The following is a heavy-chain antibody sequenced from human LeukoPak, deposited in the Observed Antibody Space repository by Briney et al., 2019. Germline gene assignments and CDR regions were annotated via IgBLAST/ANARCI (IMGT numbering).Heavy chain of an antibody. CDR3: ARAPWLLNWFDP. D-gene: IGHD3-9*01. Sequence: SETLSLTCTVSGYSISSGYYWGWIRQPPGKGLEWIGEINHSGSTNYNPSLKSRVTISVDTSKNQFSLKLSSVTAADTAVYYCARAPWLLNWFDPWGQGTLVTVSS. CDR2: INHSGST. J-gene: IGHJ5*02. V-gene: IGHV4-38-2*02. CDR1: GYSISSGYY.